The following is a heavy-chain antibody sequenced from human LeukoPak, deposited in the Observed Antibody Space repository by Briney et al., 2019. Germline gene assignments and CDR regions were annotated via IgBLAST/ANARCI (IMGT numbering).Heavy chain of an antibody. CDR1: GDSVSFNSDA. CDR2: AYYRSKWLF. CDR3: VRDANWGLDALDI. J-gene: IGHJ3*02. V-gene: IGHV6-1*01. D-gene: IGHD7-27*01. Sequence: SQTLSLTCALSGDSVSFNSDAWNWIRQSPSRGLEWLGRAYYRSKWLFDYAVSVKSRLTITPDTPKNQFSLQLNSVTPEDTAVYYCVRDANWGLDALDIWGQGTMVTISS.